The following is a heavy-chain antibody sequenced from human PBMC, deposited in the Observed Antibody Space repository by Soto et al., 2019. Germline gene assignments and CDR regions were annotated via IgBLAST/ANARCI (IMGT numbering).Heavy chain of an antibody. Sequence: SETLSLTCAVSGGSFSGYYWSWIRQPPGKGLQWIGEINHSGNTNSDPSLTSRLTISVDTSKNQFSLNLRSLTAADTAIYYCARAMQTYYDFWSGYYLDSWGQGTLVTSPQ. CDR1: GGSFSGYY. D-gene: IGHD3-3*01. J-gene: IGHJ4*02. V-gene: IGHV4-34*01. CDR2: INHSGNT. CDR3: ARAMQTYYDFWSGYYLDS.